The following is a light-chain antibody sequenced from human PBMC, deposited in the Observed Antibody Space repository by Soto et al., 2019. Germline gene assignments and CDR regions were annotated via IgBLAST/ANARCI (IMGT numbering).Light chain of an antibody. V-gene: IGKV1-9*01. CDR1: QGISFC. Sequence: DIQLTQSPSFLSASVGDRVTITCRASQGISFCLGWYQQKPGKAPKVLIYATSTLQSGVPSRFNGSGSGTEFTLTISSLQPEDFATYYCQQFNSFPRTFGQGTKVEIK. CDR3: QQFNSFPRT. J-gene: IGKJ1*01. CDR2: ATS.